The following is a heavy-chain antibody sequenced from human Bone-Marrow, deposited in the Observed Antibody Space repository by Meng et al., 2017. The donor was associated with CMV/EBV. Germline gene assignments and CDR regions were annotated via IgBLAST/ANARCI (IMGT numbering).Heavy chain of an antibody. J-gene: IGHJ6*02. D-gene: IGHD6-6*01. CDR3: TTVGWQLVDYYGMDV. V-gene: IGHV3-15*01. Sequence: GESLKISCAASGFTFSNAWMSWVRQAPGKGLEWVGRIKSKTDGGTTDYAAPAKGRFTISRDDSKNTLYLQMNSLKTEDTAVYYCTTVGWQLVDYYGMDVWGQGTTVTVSS. CDR1: GFTFSNAW. CDR2: IKSKTDGGTT.